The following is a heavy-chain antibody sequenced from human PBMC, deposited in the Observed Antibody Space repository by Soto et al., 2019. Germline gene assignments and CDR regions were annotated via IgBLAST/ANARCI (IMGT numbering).Heavy chain of an antibody. D-gene: IGHD6-19*01. CDR1: GFTFSSYA. V-gene: IGHV3-23*01. CDR3: AKVGSQGIAVAVWMYYFDY. Sequence: EVQLLESGGGLVQPGGSLRLSCAASGFTFSSYAMSWVRQAPGKGLEWVSAISGSGGSTYYADSVKGRFTISRDNSKNTLYLQMNSLRAEDTAVYYCAKVGSQGIAVAVWMYYFDYCGQGTLVTVSS. CDR2: ISGSGGST. J-gene: IGHJ4*02.